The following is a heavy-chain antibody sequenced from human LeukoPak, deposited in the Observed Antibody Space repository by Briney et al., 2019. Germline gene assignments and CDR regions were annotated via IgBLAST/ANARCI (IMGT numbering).Heavy chain of an antibody. Sequence: GASVKVSCKASGYTFTSYDINWVRQATGQGLEWMGWMNPNSGNTGYAQKFQGRVTMTRNTSISTAYMELSSLGSEDTAVYYCARVGVRFLEWLYYWGQGTLVTVSS. CDR2: MNPNSGNT. V-gene: IGHV1-8*01. CDR3: ARVGVRFLEWLYY. CDR1: GYTFTSYD. D-gene: IGHD3-3*01. J-gene: IGHJ4*02.